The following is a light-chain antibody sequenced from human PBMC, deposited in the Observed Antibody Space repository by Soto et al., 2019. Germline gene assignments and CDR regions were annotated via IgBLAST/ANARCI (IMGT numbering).Light chain of an antibody. CDR1: QSVSSNY. CDR3: QQYGSSPSWT. J-gene: IGKJ1*01. V-gene: IGKV3-20*01. Sequence: EIGLTKSAGTLSLSPGERATLSCMASQSVSSNYLAWYQQKPGQAPRLLIYAASSRATGIPDRFSGSGSGTDFTLTISRLEPEDFAVYYCQQYGSSPSWTFGQGTKVDIK. CDR2: AAS.